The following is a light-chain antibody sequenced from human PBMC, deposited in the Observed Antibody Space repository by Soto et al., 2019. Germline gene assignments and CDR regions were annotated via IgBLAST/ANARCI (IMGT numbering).Light chain of an antibody. V-gene: IGKV3-20*01. J-gene: IGKJ1*01. CDR3: QHYGSSLWT. CDR1: QSVSSSY. Sequence: EIVLTQSPGTLSLSPGEGATLSCRASQSVSSSYLAWYQQKLGQAPRLLIYGASSRATGIPDRFSGSGSGTDFTLTINRLEPEDFAVYYCQHYGSSLWTFGQGTK. CDR2: GAS.